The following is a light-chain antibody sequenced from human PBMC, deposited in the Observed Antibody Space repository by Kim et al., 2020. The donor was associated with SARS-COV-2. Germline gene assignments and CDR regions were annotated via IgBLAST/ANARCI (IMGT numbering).Light chain of an antibody. J-gene: IGKJ4*01. CDR1: QSVGSY. CDR3: QQRIHWPLT. Sequence: EIVLTQSPATLSLSPGERATLSCRASQSVGSYLAWYQQKPGQAPRLLIYDASNRATDIPARFSGSGSGTDLTLTISSLEPEDFAVYYCQQRIHWPLTFGGGTKVDIK. CDR2: DAS. V-gene: IGKV3-11*01.